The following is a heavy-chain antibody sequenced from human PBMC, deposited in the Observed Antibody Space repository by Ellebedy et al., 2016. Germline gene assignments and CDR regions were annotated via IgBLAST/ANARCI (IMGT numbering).Heavy chain of an antibody. Sequence: GGSLRLSCEASEFTFSDYYMSWIRQAPGKGLEWVSYISSSGNSTYYGDSVRGRFTISRDNARNSLYLQMNSLRAEDTAVYYCARGQWAYGSGWYHFDYWGQGTLVTVSS. V-gene: IGHV3-11*01. J-gene: IGHJ4*02. CDR3: ARGQWAYGSGWYHFDY. CDR2: ISSSGNST. CDR1: EFTFSDYY. D-gene: IGHD6-19*01.